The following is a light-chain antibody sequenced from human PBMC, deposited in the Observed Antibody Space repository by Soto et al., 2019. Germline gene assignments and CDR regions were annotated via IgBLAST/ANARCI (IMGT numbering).Light chain of an antibody. V-gene: IGKV3-20*01. CDR2: GAS. Sequence: EIVLTQSPGTLSLSPGESATLSCRASQSLSNSYLAWFQQKPGQDPRLLIYGASSRATGIPDRFSGSGSGTDFTLTISRLEPEDFAVYYCQKYGSSPWTFGQGTKVEIK. J-gene: IGKJ1*01. CDR3: QKYGSSPWT. CDR1: QSLSNSY.